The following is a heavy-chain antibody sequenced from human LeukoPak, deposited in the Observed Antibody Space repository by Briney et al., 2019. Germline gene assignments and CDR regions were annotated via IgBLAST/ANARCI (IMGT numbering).Heavy chain of an antibody. CDR3: GRGRGNGRPENYFDY. CDR1: GYTFTSYD. Sequence: ASVKVSCKASGYTFTSYDINWVRQATGQGLEGMGWMNPNSGNTGYVQKFQGRVTMTRNTSISTAYMELSSLRSEDTAVYYCGRGRGNGRPENYFDYWGQGTLVTVSS. J-gene: IGHJ4*02. D-gene: IGHD2-8*01. V-gene: IGHV1-8*01. CDR2: MNPNSGNT.